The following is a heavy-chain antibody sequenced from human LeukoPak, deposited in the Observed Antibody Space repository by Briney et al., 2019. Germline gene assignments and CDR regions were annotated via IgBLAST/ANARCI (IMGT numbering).Heavy chain of an antibody. D-gene: IGHD6-19*01. CDR3: ATDLLAVAGKNY. J-gene: IGHJ4*02. V-gene: IGHV1-24*01. CDR1: GYTLTELS. CDR2: FDPEDGET. Sequence: GASVKVSCKVSGYTLTELSMHWVRQAPGKGLEWMGGFDPEDGETIYAQKIQGRVTMTEDTSTDTAYMELSSLRSEDTAVYYCATDLLAVAGKNYWGQGTLVTVSS.